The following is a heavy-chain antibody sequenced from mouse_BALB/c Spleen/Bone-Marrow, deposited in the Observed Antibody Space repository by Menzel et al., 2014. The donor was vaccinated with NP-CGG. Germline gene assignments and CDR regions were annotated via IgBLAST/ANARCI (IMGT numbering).Heavy chain of an antibody. CDR3: ARDDYYAMDY. Sequence: EVHLVESGGGLVQPGGSLRFSCATSGFTFTDYYMSWVRQPPGKALEWLGFIRNKANGYTTEYSASVKGRFTISRDNSQSILYLQMNTLRAEDSATYYCARDDYYAMDYWGQGTSVTVSS. CDR2: IRNKANGYTT. V-gene: IGHV7-3*02. J-gene: IGHJ4*01. CDR1: GFTFTDYY.